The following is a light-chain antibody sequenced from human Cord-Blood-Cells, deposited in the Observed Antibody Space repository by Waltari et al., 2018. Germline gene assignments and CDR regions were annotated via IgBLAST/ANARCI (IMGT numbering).Light chain of an antibody. V-gene: IGLV2-18*02. J-gene: IGLJ3*02. Sequence: QSALTQPPSVSGSPGQSVTISCTGTSSDVGSYNRVSWYQQPPGTAPKLMIYEVSKRPSGVPDRFSGSKSGNTASLTISGLQAEDEADYYCSSYTSSSTWVFGGETKLTVL. CDR2: EVS. CDR1: SSDVGSYNR. CDR3: SSYTSSSTWV.